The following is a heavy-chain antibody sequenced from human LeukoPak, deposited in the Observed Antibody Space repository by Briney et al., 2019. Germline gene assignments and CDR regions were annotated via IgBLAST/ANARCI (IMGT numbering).Heavy chain of an antibody. V-gene: IGHV1-69*08. D-gene: IGHD2-2*01. J-gene: IGHJ6*04. CDR3: ARVGSYCSSSICYRDDFYYYGMDV. CDR2: IIPILGTA. CDR1: GGTFSTYT. Sequence: GSSVKVSCKASGGTFSTYTISWVRQAPGQGLEWMGGIIPILGTANYAQNFQGRVTITADKSTSTAYMELNSLTSEDTAVYYCARVGSYCSSSICYRDDFYYYGMDVWGKGTTVTVSS.